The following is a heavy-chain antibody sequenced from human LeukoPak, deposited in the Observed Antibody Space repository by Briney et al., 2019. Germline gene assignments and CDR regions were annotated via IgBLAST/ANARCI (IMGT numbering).Heavy chain of an antibody. CDR2: IYPGDSDT. CDR3: ARRIMPLPNLGYCSGGSCNPGNWFDP. V-gene: IGHV5-51*01. CDR1: GYRFTSYW. D-gene: IGHD2-15*01. J-gene: IGHJ5*02. Sequence: PGESLKISCKGSGYRFTSYWIGWVRQMPGKGLEWMGIIYPGDSDTRYSPSFQGQVTISADKSISTAYLQWSSLKASDTAMYYCARRIMPLPNLGYCSGGSCNPGNWFDPWGQGTLVTVSS.